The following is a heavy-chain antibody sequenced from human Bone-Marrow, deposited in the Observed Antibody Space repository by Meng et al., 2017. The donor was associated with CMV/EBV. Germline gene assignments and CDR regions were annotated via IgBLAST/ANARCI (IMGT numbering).Heavy chain of an antibody. Sequence: SQTPSLTCAVYGGSFSGYYWSWIRQPPGKGLEWNGEINHSGSTNYNPSLKSRVTISVDTSKNQSSRKLSSVTAADTAVYYCAMAVYKYYYGSGRWMYYYGMDVWGQGTTVTVSS. J-gene: IGHJ6*02. CDR3: AMAVYKYYYGSGRWMYYYGMDV. V-gene: IGHV4-34*01. D-gene: IGHD3-10*01. CDR1: GGSFSGYY. CDR2: INHSGST.